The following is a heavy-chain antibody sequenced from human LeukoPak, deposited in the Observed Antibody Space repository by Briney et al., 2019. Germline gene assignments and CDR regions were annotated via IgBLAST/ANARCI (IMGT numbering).Heavy chain of an antibody. CDR2: IKQDGSER. J-gene: IGHJ4*02. CDR1: GFTFSSYW. V-gene: IGHV3-7*03. D-gene: IGHD6-19*01. Sequence: GGSLRLSCAASGFTFSSYWMSWVRQAPGKGLEWVANIKQDGSERYYVDSVKGRFTISRDNSKNTLYLQMNSLRAEDTAVYYCAKDEGSGWYWGQGTLVTVSS. CDR3: AKDEGSGWY.